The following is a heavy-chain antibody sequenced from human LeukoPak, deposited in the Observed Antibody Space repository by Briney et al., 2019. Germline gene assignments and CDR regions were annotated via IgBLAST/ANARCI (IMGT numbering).Heavy chain of an antibody. D-gene: IGHD3-10*01. V-gene: IGHV3-15*01. CDR3: TTALWFGELFDFDY. CDR1: GFTFSNAW. Sequence: GGSLRLSCAASGFTFSNAWMSWVRQAPGKGLEWVGRIKSKTDGGTTDYAAPVKGRFTISRDDSKNTLYLQMNSLKTEDTAVYYCTTALWFGELFDFDYWGQGTLVTVSS. CDR2: IKSKTDGGTT. J-gene: IGHJ4*02.